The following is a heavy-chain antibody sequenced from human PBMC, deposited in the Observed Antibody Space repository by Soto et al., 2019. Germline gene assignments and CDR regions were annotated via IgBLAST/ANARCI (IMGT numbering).Heavy chain of an antibody. CDR2: IYYSGST. Sequence: SETLSLTCTVSGGSISGYYWSWIRQPPGKGLDWIGYIYYSGSTNYNPSLKSRVTISVDTSKKQFSLRLSSVTAADTAVYYCARSPHYYDSSGFYFDYWGQGTLVTVSS. CDR3: ARSPHYYDSSGFYFDY. J-gene: IGHJ4*02. D-gene: IGHD3-22*01. CDR1: GGSISGYY. V-gene: IGHV4-59*01.